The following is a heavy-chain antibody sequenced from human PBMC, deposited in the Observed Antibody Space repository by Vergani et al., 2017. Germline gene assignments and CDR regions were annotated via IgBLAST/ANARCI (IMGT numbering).Heavy chain of an antibody. CDR3: TTDPGGIQLWLGGCDP. J-gene: IGHJ5*02. CDR1: GFTFSNAW. CDR2: IKSKTVGGTT. D-gene: IGHD5-18*01. V-gene: IGHV3-15*01. Sequence: EVQLVESGGGLVKPGGSLRLSCAASGFTFSNAWMSWVRQAPGKGLEWVGRIKSKTVGGTTDSAAPVKGRFTISIDDSKNTLYLQMNSLKTEDTAVYYCTTDPGGIQLWLGGCDPWGQGTLVTVSS.